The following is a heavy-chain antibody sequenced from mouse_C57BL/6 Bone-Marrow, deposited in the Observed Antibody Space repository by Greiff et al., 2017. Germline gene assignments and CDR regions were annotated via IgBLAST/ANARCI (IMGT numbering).Heavy chain of an antibody. D-gene: IGHD2-5*01. CDR3: TKAYYSNFPYAMDY. V-gene: IGHV14-4*01. Sequence: VQLQQSGAELVRPGASVKLSCTASGFNIKDDYMHWVKQRPEQGLEWIGWNDPENGDTEYASKFQGKATITADTSSNTAYLQLSSLTSEDTAVYYCTKAYYSNFPYAMDYWGQGTSVTVSS. CDR2: NDPENGDT. J-gene: IGHJ4*01. CDR1: GFNIKDDY.